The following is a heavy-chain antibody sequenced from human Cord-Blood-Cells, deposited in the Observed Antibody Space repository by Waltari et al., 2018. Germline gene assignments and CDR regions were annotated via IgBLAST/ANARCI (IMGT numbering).Heavy chain of an antibody. CDR1: GGSISSGDYY. J-gene: IGHJ4*02. V-gene: IGHV4-30-4*01. D-gene: IGHD2-2*03. CDR3: AQIGYCSSTSCYGTDY. Sequence: SQTLSLTCTVSGGSISSGDYYWSWIRQPPGKGLEWIGYIYYSVSTYYNPTLKSRVTISVETSKNQFSLKLSSVTAADTAVYYCAQIGYCSSTSCYGTDYWGQGTLVTVSS. CDR2: IYYSVST.